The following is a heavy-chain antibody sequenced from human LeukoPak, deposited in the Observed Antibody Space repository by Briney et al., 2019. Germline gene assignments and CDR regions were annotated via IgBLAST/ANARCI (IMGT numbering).Heavy chain of an antibody. CDR2: IYHSGRT. V-gene: IGHV4-4*02. Sequence: SETLSLTCAVSGGSISDNWWSWARQPPGKGLEWIGEIYHSGRTNYNPSLKSRLTISVDKSKNQFSLKLNSITAADTAVYYCSREASSGYALGYWGQGTLVTVSS. J-gene: IGHJ4*02. D-gene: IGHD5-12*01. CDR3: SREASSGYALGY. CDR1: GGSISDNW.